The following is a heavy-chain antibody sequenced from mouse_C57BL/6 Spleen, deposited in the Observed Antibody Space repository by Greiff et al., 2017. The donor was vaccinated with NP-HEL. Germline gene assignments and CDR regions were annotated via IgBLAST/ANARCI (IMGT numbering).Heavy chain of an antibody. D-gene: IGHD1-1*01. J-gene: IGHJ1*03. CDR2: IYPGGGYT. CDR3: ARGGYYYGSGYGYFDV. CDR1: GYTFTNYW. Sequence: QVHVKQSGAELVRPGTSVKMSCKASGYTFTNYWIGWAKQRPGHGLEWIGDIYPGGGYTNYNEKFKGKATLTADKSSSTAYMQCSSLTSEDSAIYDCARGGYYYGSGYGYFDVWGTGTTVTVSS. V-gene: IGHV1-63*01.